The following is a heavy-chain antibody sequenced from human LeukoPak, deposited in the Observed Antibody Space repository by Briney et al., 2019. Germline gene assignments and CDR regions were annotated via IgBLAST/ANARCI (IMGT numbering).Heavy chain of an antibody. V-gene: IGHV3-48*02. CDR3: ALLPLRIFPDVFDL. CDR2: ISSTTSTI. Sequence: YISSTTSTIYYAHSVKGRFTISRDNAKNSLYLQMNSLRDEDTAVYYCALLPLRIFPDVFDLWGQGTMVTVSS. D-gene: IGHD3-3*01. J-gene: IGHJ3*01.